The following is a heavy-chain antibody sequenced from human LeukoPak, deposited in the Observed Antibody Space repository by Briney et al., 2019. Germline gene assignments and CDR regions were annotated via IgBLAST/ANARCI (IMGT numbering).Heavy chain of an antibody. V-gene: IGHV5-51*01. CDR2: IYPGDSDT. Sequence: GESLNISCKEYGYRFTSYWIGWVRQVPGKGLEWMGNIYPGDSDTRYSPSFQGLVTISADKSINTAYLQWSSLKASDTAMYYCASLGRDPDPGDDTFDVWGRGTMVTVSS. CDR1: GYRFTSYW. D-gene: IGHD7-27*01. CDR3: ASLGRDPDPGDDTFDV. J-gene: IGHJ3*01.